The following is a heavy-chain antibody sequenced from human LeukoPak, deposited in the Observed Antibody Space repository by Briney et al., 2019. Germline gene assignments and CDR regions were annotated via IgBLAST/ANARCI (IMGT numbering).Heavy chain of an antibody. D-gene: IGHD6-13*01. V-gene: IGHV5-51*01. CDR1: GYSFTSYW. J-gene: IGHJ5*02. CDR3: ARAHGGSSLRGGWFDP. CDR2: IYPGDSDT. Sequence: GESLKISCKGSGYSFTSYWIGRARQMPGKGLEWMGIIYPGDSDTRYSPSFQGQVTISADKSISTAYLQWSSLKASDTAMYYCARAHGGSSLRGGWFDPWGQGTLVTVSS.